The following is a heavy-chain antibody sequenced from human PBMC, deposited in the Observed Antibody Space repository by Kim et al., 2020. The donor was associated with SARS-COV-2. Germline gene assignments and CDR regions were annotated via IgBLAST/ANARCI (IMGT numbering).Heavy chain of an antibody. CDR3: AKGAGYSSSWYTGDTVNWFDP. CDR2: ISYDGSNK. D-gene: IGHD6-13*01. CDR1: GFTFSSYG. V-gene: IGHV3-30*18. J-gene: IGHJ5*02. Sequence: GGSLRLSCAASGFTFSSYGMHWVRQAPGKGLEWVAVISYDGSNKYYADSVKGRFTISRDNSKNTLYLQMNSLRAEDTAVYYCAKGAGYSSSWYTGDTVNWFDPWGQGTLVTVSS.